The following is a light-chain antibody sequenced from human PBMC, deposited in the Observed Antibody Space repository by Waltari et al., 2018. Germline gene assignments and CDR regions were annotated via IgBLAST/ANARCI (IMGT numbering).Light chain of an antibody. J-gene: IGKJ1*01. Sequence: EIVMTQSPATLSVSPGETATLSCRASQSIANNLAWYQQKPGQAPKVFIYGASTRASGVPDRFSGSESGTDFTLKISRVEAEDVGVYYCMQALQIPWTFGQGTKVEIK. CDR2: GAS. CDR3: MQALQIPWT. CDR1: QSIANN. V-gene: IGKV3-15*01.